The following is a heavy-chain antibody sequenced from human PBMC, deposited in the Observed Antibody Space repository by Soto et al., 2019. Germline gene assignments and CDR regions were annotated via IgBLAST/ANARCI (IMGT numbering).Heavy chain of an antibody. V-gene: IGHV4-31*03. Sequence: PSETLSLTCTVSGGSISSGGYYWSWIRQHPGKGLEWIGYIYYSGSTYYNPSLKSRVTISVDTSKNQFSLRLSSVTAADTAVYYCARAYSSSWSTGYYFDYWGQGTLVTVSS. CDR2: IYYSGST. CDR3: ARAYSSSWSTGYYFDY. CDR1: GGSISSGGYY. J-gene: IGHJ4*02. D-gene: IGHD6-13*01.